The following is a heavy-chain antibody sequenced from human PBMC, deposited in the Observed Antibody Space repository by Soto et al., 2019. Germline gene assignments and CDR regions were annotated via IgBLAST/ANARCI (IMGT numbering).Heavy chain of an antibody. Sequence: TSETLSLTCTVSGGSISSGGYYWSWIRQHPGKGLEWIGYIYYSGSTYYNPSLKSRVTISVDTSKNQFSLKLSSVTAADTAVYYCARVTFGGVIDEWGQGTLVTVSS. CDR3: ARVTFGGVIDE. CDR2: IYYSGST. J-gene: IGHJ4*02. D-gene: IGHD3-16*02. V-gene: IGHV4-31*03. CDR1: GGSISSGGYY.